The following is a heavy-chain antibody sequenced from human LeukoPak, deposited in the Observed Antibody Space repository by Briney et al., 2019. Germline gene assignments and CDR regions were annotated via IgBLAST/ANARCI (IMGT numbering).Heavy chain of an antibody. D-gene: IGHD3-10*01. V-gene: IGHV4-59*13. CDR3: ARAPPRGGWFDP. J-gene: IGHJ5*02. CDR1: GGSITTYY. Sequence: SETLSLTCTVSGGSITTYYWNWIRQAPGKGLEWIGYIHYTGSTTYNNYHPSRKSRVTISLDTSKNQFSLKLNSVTPADTAVYFCARAPPRGGWFDPWGQGTLVTVSS. CDR2: IHYTGSTTYN.